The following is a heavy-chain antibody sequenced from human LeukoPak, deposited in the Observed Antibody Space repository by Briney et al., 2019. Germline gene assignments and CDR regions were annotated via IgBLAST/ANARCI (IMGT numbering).Heavy chain of an antibody. CDR3: ARDWTYYGFDY. D-gene: IGHD3-3*01. CDR2: IYTSGST. V-gene: IGHV4-4*07. Sequence: SETLSLTCSVSGGSISSYYWSWIRQPAGKGLEWIGRIYTSGSTNYNPSLKSRVTMSVDTSRNQFSLKLSSVTAADTAVYYCARDWTYYGFDYWGQGTLVTVSS. CDR1: GGSISSYY. J-gene: IGHJ4*02.